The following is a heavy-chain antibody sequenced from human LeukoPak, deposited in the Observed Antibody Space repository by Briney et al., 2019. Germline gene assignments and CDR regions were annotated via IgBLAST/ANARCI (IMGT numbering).Heavy chain of an antibody. V-gene: IGHV3-23*01. J-gene: IGHJ4*02. CDR1: GFTFGSYS. Sequence: GGSPRLSCAGSGFTFGSYSMSWVRQAPGKGLEWVSVISGSGDSTFYTDFVKGRFSISRDNSKNTLYLQMNSLRAEDTAVYYCAKGQLWFGEFSYFDYWGQGTLVTVSS. D-gene: IGHD3-10*01. CDR2: ISGSGDST. CDR3: AKGQLWFGEFSYFDY.